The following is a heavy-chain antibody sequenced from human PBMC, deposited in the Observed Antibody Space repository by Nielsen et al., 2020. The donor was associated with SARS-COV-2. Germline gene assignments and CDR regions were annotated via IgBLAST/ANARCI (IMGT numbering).Heavy chain of an antibody. V-gene: IGHV3-53*01. J-gene: IGHJ6*02. Sequence: GESLKISCAASGFTVSSNYMSWVRQAPGKGLEWVSVIYNGGSTYYADSVKGRFTISRDNSKNTLYLQMNSLRAEDTAVYYCARDLDWFGMDVWGQGTTVTVSS. CDR1: GFTVSSNY. D-gene: IGHD3-9*01. CDR3: ARDLDWFGMDV. CDR2: IYNGGST.